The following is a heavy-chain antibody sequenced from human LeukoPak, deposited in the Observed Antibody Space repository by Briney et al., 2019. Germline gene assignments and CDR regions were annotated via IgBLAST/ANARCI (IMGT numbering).Heavy chain of an antibody. Sequence: GSLRLSCAASGFTFSSYAMSWVRQSPGKGLEWVSAISGGGGSTYYAYYTDSVKGRFTISRDNSKNTLYLQMNSLRAEDTAVYFCVKFNDILTGYFDYWGQGTLVTVSS. J-gene: IGHJ4*02. D-gene: IGHD3-9*01. CDR3: VKFNDILTGYFDY. CDR2: ISGGGGST. CDR1: GFTFSSYA. V-gene: IGHV3-23*01.